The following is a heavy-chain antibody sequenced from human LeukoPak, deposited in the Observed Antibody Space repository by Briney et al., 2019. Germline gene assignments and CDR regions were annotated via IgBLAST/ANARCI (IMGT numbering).Heavy chain of an antibody. CDR1: GFTFSSYG. CDR3: ARGYCGGDCYGD. Sequence: PGGSLRLSCAASGFTFSSYGMHWVRQAPGKGLEWVAVISYDGSNKYYADSVKGRFTISRDNSKNTLYLQMNSLRAEDMAVYYCARGYCGGDCYGDWGQGTLVTVSS. D-gene: IGHD2-21*02. V-gene: IGHV3-30*03. J-gene: IGHJ1*01. CDR2: ISYDGSNK.